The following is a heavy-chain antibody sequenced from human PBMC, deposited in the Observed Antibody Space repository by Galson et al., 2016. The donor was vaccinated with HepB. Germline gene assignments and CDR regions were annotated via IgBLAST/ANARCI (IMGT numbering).Heavy chain of an antibody. CDR1: GFNLSGYW. CDR3: AKSNIAAPGPSWFDP. J-gene: IGHJ3*01. V-gene: IGHV3-7*01. CDR2: IKQDGSEK. D-gene: IGHD6-13*01. Sequence: SLRLSCAASGFNLSGYWMSWVRQAPGKGLEWVANIKQDGSEKYYVDSVKGRFTISRDNAKNSLYLQMNSLRPEDTAVYYCAKSNIAAPGPSWFDPWGQGTMVTVSS.